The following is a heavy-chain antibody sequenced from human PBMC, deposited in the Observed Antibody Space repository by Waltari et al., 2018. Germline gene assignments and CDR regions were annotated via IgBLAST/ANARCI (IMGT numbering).Heavy chain of an antibody. CDR2: IKQDGSEK. CDR1: GFTFSSYW. V-gene: IGHV3-7*01. Sequence: EVQLVESGGGLVQPGGSLRLSCAASGFTFSSYWMSWVRQAPGKGLEWVANIKQDGSEKYYVDSGKGRFTISRDNAKNSLYLQMNSLRAEDTAVYYCARDGGGQQSAPGYWGQGTLVTVSS. J-gene: IGHJ4*02. CDR3: ARDGGGQQSAPGY. D-gene: IGHD3-16*01.